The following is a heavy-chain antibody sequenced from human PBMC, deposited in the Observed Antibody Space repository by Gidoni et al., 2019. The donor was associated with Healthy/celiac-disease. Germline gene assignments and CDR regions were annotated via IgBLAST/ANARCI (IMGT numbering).Heavy chain of an antibody. J-gene: IGHJ4*02. D-gene: IGHD3-22*01. CDR3: ATFNYYDSSGYQYYFDY. CDR2: INPNSGGT. V-gene: IGHV1-2*02. CDR1: GYTFTGYY. Sequence: QVQLVQSGAEVKKPRASVKVSCKASGYTFTGYYMHWVRQAPGQGLEWMGWINPNSGGTNYAQKFQGRVTMTRDTSISTAYMELSRLRSDDTAVYYCATFNYYDSSGYQYYFDYWGQGTLVTVSS.